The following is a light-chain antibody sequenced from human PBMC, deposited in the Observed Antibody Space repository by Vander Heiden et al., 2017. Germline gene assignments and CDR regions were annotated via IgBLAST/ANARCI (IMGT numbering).Light chain of an antibody. CDR2: AAS. CDR3: QQSYSSPFT. J-gene: IGKJ3*01. CDR1: QSISDD. Sequence: DIQMTQSPSSLSASVGDRVTIPCRASQSISDDLNWYQQKPGKAPNLLIYAASSLRSGVPSRFSGSGSGTDFALTISSLQPEDFATYYCQQSYSSPFTFGPGTKVDIK. V-gene: IGKV1-39*01.